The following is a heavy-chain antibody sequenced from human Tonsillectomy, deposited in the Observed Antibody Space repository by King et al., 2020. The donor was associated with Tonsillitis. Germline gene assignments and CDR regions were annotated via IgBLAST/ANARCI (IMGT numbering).Heavy chain of an antibody. D-gene: IGHD4-17*01. Sequence: EQLVQSGGGLVQPGGSLRLSCVASEFTFSNYAMSWVRQAPGKGLEWVSTVSDSGVGTFYADSVKGRFTISRDNSKNTLYLQMNSLRAEDTAVYYCAKGGYGVWYFDYWGQGTQVTVSS. CDR1: EFTFSNYA. V-gene: IGHV3-23*04. CDR2: VSDSGVGT. J-gene: IGHJ4*02. CDR3: AKGGYGVWYFDY.